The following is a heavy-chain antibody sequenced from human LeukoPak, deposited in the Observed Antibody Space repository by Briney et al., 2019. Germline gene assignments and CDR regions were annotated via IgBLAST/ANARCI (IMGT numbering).Heavy chain of an antibody. J-gene: IGHJ2*01. D-gene: IGHD6-13*01. CDR3: ARTYGSSGLGYFDL. CDR1: GGSISSYY. V-gene: IGHV4-59*01. Sequence: PSETLSLTCAVSGGSISSYYWSWIRQPPGKGLEWIGYIYYSGSTNYSPSLKSRLTISVDTSKNQFSLKLSSVTAADTAVYYCARTYGSSGLGYFDLWGRGTLVTVSS. CDR2: IYYSGST.